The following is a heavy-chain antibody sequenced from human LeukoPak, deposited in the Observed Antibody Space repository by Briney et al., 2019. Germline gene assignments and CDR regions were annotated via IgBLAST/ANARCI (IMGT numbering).Heavy chain of an antibody. CDR2: ISSDSSYT. CDR3: ARGRSGSLYYFDY. J-gene: IGHJ4*02. D-gene: IGHD3-10*01. Sequence: GGSLRLSCAASGFTLSDYYMSWIRQAPGKGLAWVSYISSDSSYTDYADSVKGRLTISRDSAKNSLYLQMNSLRDEDTAVYYCARGRSGSLYYFDYWGQGTLVIVSS. V-gene: IGHV3-11*06. CDR1: GFTLSDYY.